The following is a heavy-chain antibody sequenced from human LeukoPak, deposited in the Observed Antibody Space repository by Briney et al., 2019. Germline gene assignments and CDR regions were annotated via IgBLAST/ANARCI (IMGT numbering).Heavy chain of an antibody. D-gene: IGHD2-2*01. CDR1: GFTFRTYG. J-gene: IGHJ4*02. Sequence: PGGSLRLSCSASGFTFRTYGMHWVRQAPGKGLEWVGFIRSKAYGGTTEYAASVKGRFTISRDDSKSIAYLQMNSLKTEDTAVYYCTRDPYCSSTSCFGVQVDYWGQGTLVTVSS. V-gene: IGHV3-49*04. CDR2: IRSKAYGGTT. CDR3: TRDPYCSSTSCFGVQVDY.